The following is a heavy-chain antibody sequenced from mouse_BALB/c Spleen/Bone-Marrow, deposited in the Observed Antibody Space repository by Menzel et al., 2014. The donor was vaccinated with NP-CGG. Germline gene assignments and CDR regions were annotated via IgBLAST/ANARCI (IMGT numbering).Heavy chain of an antibody. V-gene: IGHV5-12-2*01. J-gene: IGHJ4*01. CDR2: ISNGGGST. CDR3: ARQLGLRWAMDY. CDR1: GFTFSSYT. D-gene: IGHD3-1*01. Sequence: EVQLQQSGGGLVQPGGSLKLSCAASGFTFSSYTVSWVRQTPEKRLEWVAYISNGGGSTYYPDTVKGRFTISRDNAKNTLYLQMSSLKSEDTAMYYCARQLGLRWAMDYWVQGTSVTVSS.